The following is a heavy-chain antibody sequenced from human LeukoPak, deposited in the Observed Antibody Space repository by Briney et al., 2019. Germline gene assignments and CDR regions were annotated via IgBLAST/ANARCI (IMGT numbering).Heavy chain of an antibody. V-gene: IGHV1-24*01. CDR2: FDPEDGET. J-gene: IGHJ5*02. CDR1: GYTLTELS. CDR3: ATECSGGSCYPGGVRWFDP. D-gene: IGHD2-15*01. Sequence: GASVKVSCKVSGYTLTELSMHWVRQAPGKGLEWMGGFDPEDGETIYAQKFQGRVTMTEDTSTDTAYMELSSLRSEDTAVYYCATECSGGSCYPGGVRWFDPWGQGTLVTVSS.